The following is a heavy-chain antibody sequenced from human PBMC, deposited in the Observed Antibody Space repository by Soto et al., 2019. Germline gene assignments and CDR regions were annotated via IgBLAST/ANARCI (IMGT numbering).Heavy chain of an antibody. V-gene: IGHV4-31*03. CDR3: ARWVEVSLDYFDS. J-gene: IGHJ4*02. D-gene: IGHD1-20*01. Sequence: QVQLQESGPGLVKPSQTLSLTCTVSGGSMSNGYYYWSWVRQNPGKGLEWIGHIYHSGRTYYNPSLKSRVGILVDTSKNQFSLNLTSVTAADTAVYYCARWVEVSLDYFDSWGQGTPVTVSS. CDR2: IYHSGRT. CDR1: GGSMSNGYYY.